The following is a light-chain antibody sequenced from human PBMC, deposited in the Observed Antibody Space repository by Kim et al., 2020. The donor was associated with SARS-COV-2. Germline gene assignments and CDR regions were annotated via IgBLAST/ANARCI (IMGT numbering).Light chain of an antibody. V-gene: IGKV1-5*01. J-gene: IGKJ2*01. CDR3: QQYNSYSYS. Sequence: QLTQTPSTLSASVGDTVTITCRASQNINSWLAWYQQKPGKAPKFLIYDATDLRTGVPSRFRGSGSGTQFTLTISGLQPDDFATYYCQQYNSYSYSFGQGTKLEI. CDR2: DAT. CDR1: QNINSW.